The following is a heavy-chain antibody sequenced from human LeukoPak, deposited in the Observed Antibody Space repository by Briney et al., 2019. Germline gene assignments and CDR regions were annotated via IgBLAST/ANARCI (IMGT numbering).Heavy chain of an antibody. D-gene: IGHD3-22*01. CDR2: IYPGDSDT. J-gene: IGHJ4*02. V-gene: IGHV5-51*01. CDR1: GYSSTSYW. CDR3: ARPENPYDSSGYYPH. Sequence: GESLKISCKGSGYSSTSYWIGWVRQMPGKGLEWMGIIYPGDSDTRYSPSFQGQITISADKSISTAYLQWSSLKASDTAMYYCARPENPYDSSGYYPHWGQGTLVTVSS.